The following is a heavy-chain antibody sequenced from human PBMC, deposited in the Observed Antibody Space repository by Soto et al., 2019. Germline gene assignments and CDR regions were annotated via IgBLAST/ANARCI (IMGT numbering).Heavy chain of an antibody. V-gene: IGHV1-69*12. CDR2: IMPVFATP. Sequence: QVQLMQSGAEVKKPGSSVKVSCKASGGTFSTSAISWVLQAPVEGLEWVGGIMPVFATPDYAQEFQGRVTISADEPTNTAYLGLTSLTTDDTAVYYCARDKDRQQLGGNYYYILDVWGQGTAITVSS. CDR3: ARDKDRQQLGGNYYYILDV. D-gene: IGHD3-3*02. J-gene: IGHJ6*02. CDR1: GGTFSTSA.